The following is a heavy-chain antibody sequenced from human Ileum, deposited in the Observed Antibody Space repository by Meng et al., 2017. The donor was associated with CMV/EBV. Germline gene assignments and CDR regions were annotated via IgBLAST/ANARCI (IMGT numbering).Heavy chain of an antibody. J-gene: IGHJ4*02. V-gene: IGHV3-23*03. Sequence: LSCAASGFAFTNFAMTWVRQAPGKGLEWVSVVYSGGGSTYYADSVKGRFTISRDNSKNTLYLQMNSLRAEDTAVYYCAKGGVRYFDYWGQGTLVTVSS. CDR2: VYSGGGST. CDR3: AKGGVRYFDY. D-gene: IGHD3-16*01. CDR1: GFAFTNFA.